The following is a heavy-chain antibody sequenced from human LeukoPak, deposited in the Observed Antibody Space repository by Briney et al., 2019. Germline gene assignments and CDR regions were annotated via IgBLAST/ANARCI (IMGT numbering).Heavy chain of an antibody. CDR1: GGSISSSY. Sequence: SETLSLTCTVSGGSISSSYWSWIRQPPGKGLEWIAYIYGSGSTNYNPSLKSRVAISVETSKNLFSLNLSSVTAADTAMYYCASMVRGAALDYWGQGTLVTVSS. CDR3: ASMVRGAALDY. D-gene: IGHD3-10*01. CDR2: IYGSGST. V-gene: IGHV4-59*08. J-gene: IGHJ4*02.